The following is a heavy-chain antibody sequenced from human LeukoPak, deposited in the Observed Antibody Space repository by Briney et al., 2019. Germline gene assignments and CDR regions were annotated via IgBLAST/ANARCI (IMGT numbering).Heavy chain of an antibody. CDR3: ARSEFGELTLDY. CDR1: GFTFSNYA. J-gene: IGHJ4*02. D-gene: IGHD3-10*01. Sequence: GGSLRLSCAASGFTFSNYAMNWVRQAPGKGLEWVSAIKGRFTISRDNSKNTLYLQMNSLRAEDTAVYYCARSEFGELTLDYWGQGTLVTVSS. CDR2: I. V-gene: IGHV3-23*01.